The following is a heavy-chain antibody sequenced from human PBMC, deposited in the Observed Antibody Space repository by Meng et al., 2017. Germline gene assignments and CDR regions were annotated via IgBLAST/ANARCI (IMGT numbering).Heavy chain of an antibody. Sequence: GGSLRLSCTASGFTFGYYWMTWVRQAPGKGLEWVANVGGDGSDPYHVDSVKGRFTTSRDNARNSLYLQMDSLRADDTAVYYCARDTTWHNFDSWGQGTLVTVSS. CDR1: GFTFGYYW. D-gene: IGHD1-1*01. CDR2: VGGDGSDP. CDR3: ARDTTWHNFDS. J-gene: IGHJ4*02. V-gene: IGHV3-7*01.